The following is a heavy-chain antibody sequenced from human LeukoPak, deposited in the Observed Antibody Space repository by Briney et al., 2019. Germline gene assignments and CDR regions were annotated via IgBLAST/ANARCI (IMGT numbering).Heavy chain of an antibody. CDR3: TRDPDDYGDYADAFDI. Sequence: GGALRLSCTASGFTFGDYAMSWVRQAPGKGVEGVGVIRSKAYGGTTEYAAPVKGRFTISRDDSKSIAYLQMNSLKTEDTAVYYCTRDPDDYGDYADAFDIWGQGTMVTVSS. CDR2: IRSKAYGGTT. J-gene: IGHJ3*02. D-gene: IGHD4-17*01. V-gene: IGHV3-49*04. CDR1: GFTFGDYA.